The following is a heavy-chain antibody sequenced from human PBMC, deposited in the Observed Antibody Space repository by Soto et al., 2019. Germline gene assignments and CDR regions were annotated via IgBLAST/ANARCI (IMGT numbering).Heavy chain of an antibody. CDR3: AKHWRWFGSFDP. CDR1: GFTFSSYS. D-gene: IGHD3-10*01. J-gene: IGHJ5*02. Sequence: GGSLRLSCAASGFTFSSYSMNWVRQAPGKGLEWVSSISSSSYIYYADSVKGRFTISRDNAKNSLYLQMNSLRAEDTAVYYCAKHWRWFGSFDPWGQGTLVTVSS. CDR2: ISSSSYI. V-gene: IGHV3-21*01.